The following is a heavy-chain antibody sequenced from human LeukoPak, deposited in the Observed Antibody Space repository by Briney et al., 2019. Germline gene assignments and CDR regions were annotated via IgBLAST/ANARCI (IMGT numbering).Heavy chain of an antibody. D-gene: IGHD3-22*01. CDR2: LSPDGTNT. CDR3: AKGDDSSGYALDY. Sequence: GGSLRLSCVASGFTFSDYWMYWVRQAPGKGLVWVSRLSPDGTNTNYADSVKGRFTISRDNAKNTVYLQMNSLRAEDTALYYCAKGDDSSGYALDYWGQGTLVTVSS. V-gene: IGHV3-74*01. CDR1: GFTFSDYW. J-gene: IGHJ4*02.